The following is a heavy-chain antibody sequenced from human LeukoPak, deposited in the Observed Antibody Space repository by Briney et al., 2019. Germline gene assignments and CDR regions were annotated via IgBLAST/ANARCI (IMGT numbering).Heavy chain of an antibody. CDR2: ISYDGSNK. CDR1: GFTFSSYG. CDR3: ASIVGALGPFDI. D-gene: IGHD1-26*01. J-gene: IGHJ3*02. V-gene: IGHV3-30*03. Sequence: GGSLRLSCAASGFTFSSYGMHWVRQAPGKGLEWVAVISYDGSNKYYADSVKGRFTISRDNSKNTLYLQMNSLRAEDTAVYYCASIVGALGPFDIWGQGTMVTVSS.